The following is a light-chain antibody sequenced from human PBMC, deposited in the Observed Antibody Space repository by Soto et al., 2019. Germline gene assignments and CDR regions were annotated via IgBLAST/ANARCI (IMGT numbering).Light chain of an antibody. Sequence: VLTQSPVTLSLSPGERATLSCRASQDVGTYVAWYQVRGGQAPRLLISGAAKRATGIPDRINGGGSGADFTLTIICLESGDSAVYFCQQGGNWPVTFGQGTLVEI. CDR3: QQGGNWPVT. J-gene: IGKJ5*01. CDR1: QDVGTY. CDR2: GAA. V-gene: IGKV3D-11*01.